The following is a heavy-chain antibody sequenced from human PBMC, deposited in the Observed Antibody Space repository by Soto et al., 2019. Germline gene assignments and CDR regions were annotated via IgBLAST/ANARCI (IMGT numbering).Heavy chain of an antibody. J-gene: IGHJ4*02. Sequence: SETLSLTCIVSGAPISSSNYYRAWIRQPPGKGLEWSGSIYHSGSTYYNPSLKGRLTISVDTSRNQVSLRLTSVTAADTAVYYCARVLSSSLVDFWGQGTPVTVSS. CDR2: IYHSGST. D-gene: IGHD6-6*01. CDR1: GAPISSSNYY. CDR3: ARVLSSSLVDF. V-gene: IGHV4-39*01.